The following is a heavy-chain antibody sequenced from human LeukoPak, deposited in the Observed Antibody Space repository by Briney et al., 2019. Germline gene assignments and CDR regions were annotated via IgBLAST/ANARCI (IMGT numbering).Heavy chain of an antibody. Sequence: APVKVSCKASGYTFTGYYMHWVRQAPGQGLEWMGWINPNSGGTNYAQKFQGWVTMTRDTSISTAYMELSRLRSDDTAVYYCARGGVAARPHWYFDLWGRGTLVTVSS. CDR2: INPNSGGT. CDR3: ARGGVAARPHWYFDL. CDR1: GYTFTGYY. V-gene: IGHV1-2*04. J-gene: IGHJ2*01. D-gene: IGHD6-13*01.